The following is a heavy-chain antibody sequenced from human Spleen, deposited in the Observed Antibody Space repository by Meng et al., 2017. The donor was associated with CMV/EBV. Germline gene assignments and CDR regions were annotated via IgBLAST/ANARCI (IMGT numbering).Heavy chain of an antibody. CDR3: ARGGITTFGVVMDNWFDP. CDR1: GYTFTSYD. J-gene: IGHJ5*02. Sequence: ASVKVSCKASGYTFTSYDINWVRQATGQGLEWMGWMNPNSGNTGYAQKFQGRVTMTRNTSISTAYMELSSLRSEDTAVYYCARGGITTFGVVMDNWFDPWGQGTLVTVSS. V-gene: IGHV1-8*01. D-gene: IGHD3-3*01. CDR2: MNPNSGNT.